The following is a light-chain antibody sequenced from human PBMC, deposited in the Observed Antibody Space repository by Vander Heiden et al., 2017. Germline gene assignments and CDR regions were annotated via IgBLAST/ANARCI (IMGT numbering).Light chain of an antibody. Sequence: QSVLTHPPSVSAAPGQRVTISCTGSSSNIGAGHDVHWYQQLPGTAPKLLIYGNSNRPSGVPDRFSGSKSGTSASLAITGLQAEDEADYYCQSYDSSLSGWVVFGGGTKLTVL. CDR2: GNS. CDR1: SSNIGAGHD. V-gene: IGLV1-40*01. J-gene: IGLJ3*02. CDR3: QSYDSSLSGWVV.